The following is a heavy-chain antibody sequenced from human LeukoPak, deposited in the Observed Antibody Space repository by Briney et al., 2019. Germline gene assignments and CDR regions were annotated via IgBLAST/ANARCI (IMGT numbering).Heavy chain of an antibody. CDR2: IGAYNGNT. CDR1: GYTFTSYG. V-gene: IGHV1-18*01. Sequence: GASVKVSCKASGYTFTSYGISWVRQAPGQGLEWMGWIGAYNGNTNYAQKLQGRVTMTTDTSTSTAYMELRSLRSDDTAVYYCARDSSSWSVLRTDGNWFDPWGQGTLVTVSS. J-gene: IGHJ5*02. D-gene: IGHD6-13*01. CDR3: ARDSSSWSVLRTDGNWFDP.